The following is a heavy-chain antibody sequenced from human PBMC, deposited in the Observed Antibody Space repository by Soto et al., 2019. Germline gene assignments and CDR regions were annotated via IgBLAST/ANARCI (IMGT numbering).Heavy chain of an antibody. CDR3: EREENAWPLAYGLDV. Sequence: PGGSLRLSCAASGFTFSSYSMHWVRQAPGKGLEWVSAITRNSDIYYADSVKGRFTISRDNAQNSVSLQMDSLRAEDTAVYYCEREENAWPLAYGLDVWGQGTTVTVSS. J-gene: IGHJ6*02. CDR2: ITRNSDI. CDR1: GFTFSSYS. V-gene: IGHV3-21*01. D-gene: IGHD2-2*01.